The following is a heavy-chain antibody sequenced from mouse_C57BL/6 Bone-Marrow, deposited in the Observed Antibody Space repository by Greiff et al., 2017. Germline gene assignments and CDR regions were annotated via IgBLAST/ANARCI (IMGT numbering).Heavy chain of an antibody. J-gene: IGHJ4*01. CDR3: ARSELVAHYAMDY. CDR2: INPSNGGT. D-gene: IGHD1-1*01. CDR1: GYTFTNYW. V-gene: IGHV1-53*01. Sequence: VQLQQPGTELVKPGASVKLSCKASGYTFTNYWMHWVKQRPGQGLEWIGNINPSNGGTNYNEKFKSKATLTVDKSSSTAYMQLSSLTSEDSAVYYGARSELVAHYAMDYWGQGTSVTVSS.